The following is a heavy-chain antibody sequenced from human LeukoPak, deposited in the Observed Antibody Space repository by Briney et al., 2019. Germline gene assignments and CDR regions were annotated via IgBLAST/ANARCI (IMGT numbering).Heavy chain of an antibody. CDR1: GGSISNNY. D-gene: IGHD6-13*01. Sequence: PSETLSLTCTVSGGSISNNYWNWIRLPPGMGLEWIGYIYYTGSTHYNPSLKSRVTISLDTSKSQFSLKLTSVTAADTAVYYCAKARDSNIWYPFDYWGQGTLVTVSS. V-gene: IGHV4-59*01. CDR3: AKARDSNIWYPFDY. CDR2: IYYTGST. J-gene: IGHJ4*02.